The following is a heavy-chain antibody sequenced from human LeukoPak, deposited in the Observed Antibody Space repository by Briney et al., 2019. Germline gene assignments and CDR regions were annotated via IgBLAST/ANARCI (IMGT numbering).Heavy chain of an antibody. D-gene: IGHD1-14*01. Sequence: QPGGSLRLSFAAPGFKFLSYAMTWVRQAPGKGLEWDPPISGSGGITNYADSVKGRFTISRDNSKHTLHLQMNSLRAEDTVVYYCANDLGRVYNRGWCLDCWGQGTLVTVSS. CDR1: GFKFLSYA. V-gene: IGHV3-23*01. CDR3: ANDLGRVYNRGWCLDC. J-gene: IGHJ4*02. CDR2: ISGSGGIT.